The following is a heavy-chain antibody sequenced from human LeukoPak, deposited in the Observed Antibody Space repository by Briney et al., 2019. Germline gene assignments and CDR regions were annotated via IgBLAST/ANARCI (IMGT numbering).Heavy chain of an antibody. CDR1: GYSISSGYY. D-gene: IGHD6-6*01. CDR2: IYHNGNT. J-gene: IGHJ3*02. CDR3: AREYSSSSRAFDI. V-gene: IGHV4-38-2*02. Sequence: SETLSLTCAVSGYSISSGYYWGWIRQPPGKGLEWIGSIYHNGNTYYNPSLNSRVTISVDTSKNQFSLKLSSVTAADTAVSYCAREYSSSSRAFDIWGQGTMVTVSS.